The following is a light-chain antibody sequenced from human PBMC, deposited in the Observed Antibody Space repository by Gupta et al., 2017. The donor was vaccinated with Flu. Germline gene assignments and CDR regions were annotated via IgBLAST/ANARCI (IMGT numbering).Light chain of an antibody. J-gene: IGLJ3*02. Sequence: SHVVPPPPSVLVATGQLARITCGGENIGSKRVHWYLQKAGQAPVLVVFDDGDRPSGIPDRYSGSNSGNMASLTISGVEAGDEADYFCLVWDSTSEHKGVFGGGTKLSVL. V-gene: IGLV3-21*02. CDR3: LVWDSTSEHKGV. CDR2: DDG. CDR1: NIGSKR.